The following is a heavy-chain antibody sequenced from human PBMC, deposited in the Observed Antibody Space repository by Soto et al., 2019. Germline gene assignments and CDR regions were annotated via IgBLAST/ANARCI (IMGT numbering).Heavy chain of an antibody. V-gene: IGHV1-18*04. CDR2: VTTDKGKT. CDR1: GYTFTDYY. Sequence: ASVKVSCKASGYTFTDYYVQWVRQAPGQGLEWMGWVTTDKGKTTYAQKFQGRVTMTTDTSTSTAYMELRSLRSDDTAVYYCATRSPAFDYWGQGTLVTVSS. CDR3: ATRSPAFDY. J-gene: IGHJ4*02.